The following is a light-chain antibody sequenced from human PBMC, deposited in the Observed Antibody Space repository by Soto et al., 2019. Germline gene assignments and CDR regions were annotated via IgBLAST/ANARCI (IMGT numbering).Light chain of an antibody. CDR2: GAS. V-gene: IGKV3-15*01. Sequence: EIVMTQSPATLSVSPGERATLSCRASQSVSSNLAWYQQKPGQAPRLLIYGASTRATGIPARFSGSGSGTEFTLTISSLQSEDFAVYYCQQYNNWPQTLGQGTKVDFK. CDR3: QQYNNWPQT. J-gene: IGKJ1*01. CDR1: QSVSSN.